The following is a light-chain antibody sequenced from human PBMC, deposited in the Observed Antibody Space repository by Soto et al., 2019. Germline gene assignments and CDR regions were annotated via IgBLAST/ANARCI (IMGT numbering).Light chain of an antibody. Sequence: EIMLTQSPATLSLSPGERATLSCKASQSVSNYLAWYQQKPGQAPRLLIYDASNRATGIPARFSGSGSGTDFTLIITSLEPEDFAVYYCQHRSNWPPLTFGGGTKVEIK. V-gene: IGKV3-11*01. CDR2: DAS. J-gene: IGKJ4*01. CDR3: QHRSNWPPLT. CDR1: QSVSNY.